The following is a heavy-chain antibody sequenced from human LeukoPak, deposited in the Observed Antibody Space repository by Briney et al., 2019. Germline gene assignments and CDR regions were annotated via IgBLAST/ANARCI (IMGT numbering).Heavy chain of an antibody. J-gene: IGHJ6*02. CDR2: ISYDGSNK. V-gene: IGHV3-30*18. CDR1: GFTFSSYG. Sequence: PGGSLRLSCAASGFTFSSYGMHWVRQAPGKGLEWVAVISYDGSNKYYADSVKGRLTISRDNSKNTLYLQMNSLRAEDTAVYYCAKTRGSYYYYGMDVWGQGTTVTVSS. CDR3: AKTRGSYYYYGMDV. D-gene: IGHD2-2*01.